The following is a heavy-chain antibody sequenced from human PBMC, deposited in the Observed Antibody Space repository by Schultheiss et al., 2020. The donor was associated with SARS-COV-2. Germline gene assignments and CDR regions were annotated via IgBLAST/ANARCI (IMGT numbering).Heavy chain of an antibody. D-gene: IGHD3-9*01. CDR1: GFTFSSYA. V-gene: IGHV3-30*07. CDR2: ISYDGSNK. CDR3: ASLYDILTGSSGGMDV. Sequence: GGSLRLSCAASGFTFSSYAMSWVRQAPGKGLEWVAVISYDGSNKYYADSVKGRFTISRDNSKNTLYLQMNSLRAEDTAVYYCASLYDILTGSSGGMDVWGQGTTVTVSS. J-gene: IGHJ6*02.